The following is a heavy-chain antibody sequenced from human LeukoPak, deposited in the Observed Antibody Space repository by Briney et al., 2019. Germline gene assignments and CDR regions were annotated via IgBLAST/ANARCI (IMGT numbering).Heavy chain of an antibody. J-gene: IGHJ4*02. CDR3: ARVREMATSYYFDY. CDR1: GGTFSSYA. CDR2: IIPILGIA. D-gene: IGHD5-24*01. Sequence: SVKVSCKASGGTFSSYAISWVRQAPGQGLEWMGRIIPILGIANYAQKFQGRVTITADKSTSTAYMELSSLRSEDTAVYYCARVREMATSYYFDYWGQGTLVTVSS. V-gene: IGHV1-69*04.